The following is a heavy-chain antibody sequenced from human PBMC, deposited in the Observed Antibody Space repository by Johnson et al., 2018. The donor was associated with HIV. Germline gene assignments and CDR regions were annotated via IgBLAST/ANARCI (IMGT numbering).Heavy chain of an antibody. J-gene: IGHJ3*01. D-gene: IGHD6-19*01. V-gene: IGHV3-11*04. Sequence: QVQLVESGGGLVKPGGSLRLSSAASGFTFSDYYMTWIRQAPGKGLEYLSYITSSGTTKYYADSVKGRFTISRDNAKNSLYLQMNSLRAEDTAVYYCAREMGWEDAFDLWGQGTMVTVSS. CDR2: ITSSGTTK. CDR3: AREMGWEDAFDL. CDR1: GFTFSDYY.